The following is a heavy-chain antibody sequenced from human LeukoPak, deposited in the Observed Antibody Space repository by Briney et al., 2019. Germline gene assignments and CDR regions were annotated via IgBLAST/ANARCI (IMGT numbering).Heavy chain of an antibody. D-gene: IGHD3-16*01. CDR3: TRELGGSYNDY. Sequence: ASVKVSCKASGYTFTSYGMSWVRQAPGQGLEWMGWISGYNGETNCPQKVQGRVTMTIDTSTTTVYMELSSLTSEDTAVYYCTRELGGSYNDYWGQGTQVSVSS. CDR2: ISGYNGET. CDR1: GYTFTSYG. V-gene: IGHV1-18*01. J-gene: IGHJ4*02.